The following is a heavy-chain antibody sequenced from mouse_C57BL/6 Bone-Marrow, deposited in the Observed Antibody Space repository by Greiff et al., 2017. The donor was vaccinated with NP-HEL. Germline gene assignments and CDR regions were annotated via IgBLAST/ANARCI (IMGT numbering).Heavy chain of an antibody. CDR3: ARNEDGYYAMDY. J-gene: IGHJ4*01. Sequence: VQLKESGPELVKPGASVKISCKASGYSFTGYYMNWVKQSPEKSLEWIGEINPSTGGTTYNQKFKAKATLTVDKSSSTAYMQLKSLTSEDSAVYYCARNEDGYYAMDYWGQGTSVTVSS. D-gene: IGHD2-3*01. CDR2: INPSTGGT. V-gene: IGHV1-42*01. CDR1: GYSFTGYY.